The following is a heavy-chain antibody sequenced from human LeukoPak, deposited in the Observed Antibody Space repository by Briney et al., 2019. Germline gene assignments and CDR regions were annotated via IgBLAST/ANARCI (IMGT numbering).Heavy chain of an antibody. V-gene: IGHV1-69*13. CDR1: GDTFSNYA. Sequence: SVKVSCKASGDTFSNYAIYWVRQAPGHGLEWVGGILPIIGATKNGQKLQGRVTFTADESTSTVYMELSSLRSEDTAIYYCARAHFSAYTGSEWGQGTLVTVSS. CDR2: ILPIIGAT. D-gene: IGHD3-16*01. J-gene: IGHJ4*02. CDR3: ARAHFSAYTGSE.